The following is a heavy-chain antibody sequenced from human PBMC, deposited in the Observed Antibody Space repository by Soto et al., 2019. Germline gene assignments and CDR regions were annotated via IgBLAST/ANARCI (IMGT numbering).Heavy chain of an antibody. CDR2: IYSSGST. CDR3: ARSYYYYMDV. Sequence: SETLSLTCTVSGGSISSYYWSWIRQPPGKELEWIGYIYSSGSTDYNPSLKSRVTISVALSQNQFSLELSSVTTADTAVYYCARSYYYYMDVWGKGTTVTVSS. CDR1: GGSISSYY. V-gene: IGHV4-59*01. J-gene: IGHJ6*03.